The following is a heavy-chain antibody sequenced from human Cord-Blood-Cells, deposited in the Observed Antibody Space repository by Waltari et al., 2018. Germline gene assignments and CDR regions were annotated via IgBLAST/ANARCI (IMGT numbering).Heavy chain of an antibody. V-gene: IGHV4-34*01. D-gene: IGHD1-26*01. CDR1: GGSFSGYY. CDR2: INHSGST. Sequence: LSLTCAVYGGSFSGYYWSWIRQPPGKGLEWIGEINHSGSTNYNPSLKSRVTISVDTSKNQFSLKLSSVTAVDTAVYYCARGKSGSYYWFDPWGQGSLVTVSS. CDR3: ARGKSGSYYWFDP. J-gene: IGHJ5*02.